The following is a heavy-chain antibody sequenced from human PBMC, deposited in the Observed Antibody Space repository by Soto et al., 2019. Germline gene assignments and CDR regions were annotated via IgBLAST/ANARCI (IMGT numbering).Heavy chain of an antibody. Sequence: GGSLRLSCAASGFTFSSYAMSWVRQAPGKGLEWVSAISGSGGSTYYADSVKGRFTISRDNSKNTLYLQMNSLRAEDTAVYYCAKFPNYDFWSGPFDYWGQGTLVTVSS. CDR2: ISGSGGST. D-gene: IGHD3-3*01. CDR3: AKFPNYDFWSGPFDY. CDR1: GFTFSSYA. J-gene: IGHJ4*02. V-gene: IGHV3-23*01.